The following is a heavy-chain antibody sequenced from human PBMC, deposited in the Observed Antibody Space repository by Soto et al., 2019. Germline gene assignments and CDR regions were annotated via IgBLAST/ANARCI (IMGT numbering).Heavy chain of an antibody. CDR2: IYYSGST. Sequence: QVQLQESGPGLVKPSQTLSLTCTVSGGSISSGGYYWSWIRQHPGKGLEWIGYIYYSGSTYYNPSLKGRVPISVDTSKNQFSLKLSAVTAADTAVYYCARERVRLTDSSGYPRYYFDYWGQGTLVTVSS. V-gene: IGHV4-31*03. D-gene: IGHD3-22*01. CDR3: ARERVRLTDSSGYPRYYFDY. CDR1: GGSISSGGYY. J-gene: IGHJ4*02.